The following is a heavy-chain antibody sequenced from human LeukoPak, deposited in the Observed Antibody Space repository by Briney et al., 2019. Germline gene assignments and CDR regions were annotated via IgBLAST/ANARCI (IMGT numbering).Heavy chain of an antibody. CDR1: GGSFSGYY. Sequence: PSETLSLTCAVYGGSFSGYYWSWIRQPPGKGLEWIGAINHSGSTNYNPSLKSRVTISIDTSKNQFSLKLSSVTAADTAVYYCARGVNWIDPWGQGTLVTVSS. J-gene: IGHJ5*02. CDR2: INHSGST. CDR3: ARGVNWIDP. V-gene: IGHV4-34*01.